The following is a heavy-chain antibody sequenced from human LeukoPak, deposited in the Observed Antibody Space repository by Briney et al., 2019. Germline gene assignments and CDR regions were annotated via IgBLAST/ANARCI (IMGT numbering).Heavy chain of an antibody. CDR2: ISSSSSYI. D-gene: IGHD2-21*01. V-gene: IGHV3-21*01. J-gene: IGHJ4*02. CDR3: ARDSDFFSSPPFDY. CDR1: GFTFSSYS. Sequence: GGSLRLSCAASGFTFSSYSMNWVRQAPGKGLEWVSSISSSSSYIYYADSVKGRFTISRDNAKNSLYLQMNSLRAEATAVYYCARDSDFFSSPPFDYWGQGTLVTVSS.